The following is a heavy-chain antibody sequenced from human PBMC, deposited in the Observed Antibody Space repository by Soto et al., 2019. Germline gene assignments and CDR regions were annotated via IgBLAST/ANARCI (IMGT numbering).Heavy chain of an antibody. V-gene: IGHV3-48*03. CDR1: GFTFSSYE. D-gene: IGHD2-15*01. CDR2: ISSSGSTI. CDR3: ARAELYGMDV. J-gene: IGHJ6*02. Sequence: GWSLRLSCAASGFTFSSYEMNWVRQAPGKGLEWVSYISSSGSTIYYADSVKGRFTISRDNAKNSLYLQMNSLRAEDTAVYYCARAELYGMDVWGQGTTVTVSS.